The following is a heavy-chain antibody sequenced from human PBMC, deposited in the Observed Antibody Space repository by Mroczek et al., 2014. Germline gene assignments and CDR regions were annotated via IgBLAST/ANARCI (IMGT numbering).Heavy chain of an antibody. Sequence: VQLVESGGGLVKPGGSLRLSCAASGFTFSSYSMNWVRQAPGKGLEWVSSISSSSSYIYYADSVKGRFTISRDNAKNSLYLQMNSLRAEDTAVYYCASSSHMAAAGDYWGQGTLVTVSS. CDR3: ASSSHMAAAGDY. D-gene: IGHD6-13*01. CDR1: GFTFSSYS. J-gene: IGHJ4*02. CDR2: ISSSSSYI. V-gene: IGHV3-21*01.